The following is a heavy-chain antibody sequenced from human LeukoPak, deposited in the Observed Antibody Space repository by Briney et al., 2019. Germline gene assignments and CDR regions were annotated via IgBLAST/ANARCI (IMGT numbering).Heavy chain of an antibody. CDR2: ISDRGGTT. CDR1: GFXFSNYA. D-gene: IGHD2-21*02. J-gene: IGHJ4*02. V-gene: IGHV3-23*01. CDR3: AKEGAYCGRDCSGVFDY. Sequence: PLGSLRLSCAASGFXFSNYAVTWVRQAPGKGLEWVSVISDRGGTTYYADSVKGRFTISRDNSKNTLYLQMNSLRADDTAVYYCAKEGAYCGRDCSGVFDYWGQGTQVTVSS.